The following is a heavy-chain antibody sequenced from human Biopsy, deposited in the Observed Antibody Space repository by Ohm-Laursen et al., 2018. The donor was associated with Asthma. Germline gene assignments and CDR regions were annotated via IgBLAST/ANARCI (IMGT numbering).Heavy chain of an antibody. V-gene: IGHV4-39*07. J-gene: IGHJ4*02. CDR2: IFYTGST. Sequence: PSETLSLTCTVSSASIRSTNYWGWIRQPPGKRLEWVGSIFYTGSTFYKQSLKSRLSLSVDTSRNQFSLRLRSVTAADTAVYYCARAQDYYDSRGYYRSFDYWGQGTLVTVSS. CDR1: SASIRSTNY. CDR3: ARAQDYYDSRGYYRSFDY. D-gene: IGHD3-22*01.